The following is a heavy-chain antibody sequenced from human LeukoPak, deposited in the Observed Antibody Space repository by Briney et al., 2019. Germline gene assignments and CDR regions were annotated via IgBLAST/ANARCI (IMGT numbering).Heavy chain of an antibody. Sequence: GGSLRLSCAASGFTFSSYWMSWVRQAPGKGLEWVANIKQDGSEKYYVDSVKGRFTISRDNAKNSLYLQINSLRAEDTAAYYCARARISIAVAGTVDYWGQGTLVTVSS. D-gene: IGHD6-19*01. CDR3: ARARISIAVAGTVDY. CDR1: GFTFSSYW. CDR2: IKQDGSEK. J-gene: IGHJ4*02. V-gene: IGHV3-7*01.